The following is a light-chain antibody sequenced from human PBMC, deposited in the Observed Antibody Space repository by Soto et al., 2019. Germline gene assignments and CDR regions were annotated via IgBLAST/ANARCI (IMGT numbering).Light chain of an antibody. CDR1: KLGDKY. J-gene: IGLJ2*01. CDR3: QAWASDPAQVV. CDR2: QDS. Sequence: SYELTQPPSVSVSPGQTASITCSGDKLGDKYACWYQQKQGQSTVLVIYQDSKRPSGIPERFSGSNSGNTATLTISGTQAMDEADYYCQAWASDPAQVVFVGGTQLTVL. V-gene: IGLV3-1*01.